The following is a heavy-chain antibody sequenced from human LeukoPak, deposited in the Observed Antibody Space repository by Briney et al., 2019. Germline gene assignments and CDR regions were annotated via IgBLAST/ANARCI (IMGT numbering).Heavy chain of an antibody. Sequence: GGSLRLSCAASGFTFSSYAMSWVRQAPAKGLEWVSGISGSGGSTYYADSVKGQFTISRDNSKNTLYLQMNNLRAEDTALYYCAKGRYDSSGPANTFDYWGQGTLVTVSS. CDR1: GFTFSSYA. CDR3: AKGRYDSSGPANTFDY. V-gene: IGHV3-23*01. J-gene: IGHJ4*02. D-gene: IGHD3-22*01. CDR2: ISGSGGST.